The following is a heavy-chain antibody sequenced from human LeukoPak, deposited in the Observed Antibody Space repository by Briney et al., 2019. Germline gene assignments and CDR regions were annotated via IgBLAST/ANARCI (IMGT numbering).Heavy chain of an antibody. Sequence: PSETLSLTCTVSGYSINSGYYWSWIRRPPGKRLEWIGSIYYSGSTYSNPTLKSRLTISGDTSKNQISLNMTSVTAADAAVYYCARDLGYDRFDWAPWGQGTLVTVSS. D-gene: IGHD3-22*01. CDR3: ARDLGYDRFDWAP. CDR1: GYSINSGYY. V-gene: IGHV4-38-2*02. J-gene: IGHJ5*02. CDR2: IYYSGST.